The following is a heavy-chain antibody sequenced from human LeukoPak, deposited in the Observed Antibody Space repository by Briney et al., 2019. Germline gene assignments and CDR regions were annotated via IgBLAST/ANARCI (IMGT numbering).Heavy chain of an antibody. V-gene: IGHV3-30*01. CDR1: GFTFSSYA. Sequence: GGSLRLSCAASGFTFSSYAMHWVRQAPGKGLEWVAVISYDGSNKYYADSVKGRFTISRDNSKNTLYLQMNSQRAEDTAVYYCARVRYSSSAVFDYWGQGTLVNVSS. CDR2: ISYDGSNK. J-gene: IGHJ4*02. D-gene: IGHD6-6*01. CDR3: ARVRYSSSAVFDY.